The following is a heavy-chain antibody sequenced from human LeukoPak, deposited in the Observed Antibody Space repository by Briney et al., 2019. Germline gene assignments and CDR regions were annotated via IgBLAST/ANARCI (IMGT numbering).Heavy chain of an antibody. CDR2: IYSSGSA. J-gene: IGHJ4*01. CDR1: GASINNNF. D-gene: IGHD3-22*01. CDR3: ARHRDYYDT. V-gene: IGHV4-59*08. Sequence: SETLSLTCTVSGASINNNFWTWIRQRPGKGLEWIGYIYSSGSANYNPSLKSRVIISGDTSKNQISLNLTSVTAADTAVYFCARHRDYYDTWGHGTLVTVSS.